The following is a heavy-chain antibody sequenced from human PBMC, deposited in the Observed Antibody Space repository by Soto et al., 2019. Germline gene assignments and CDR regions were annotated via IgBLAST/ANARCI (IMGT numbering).Heavy chain of an antibody. D-gene: IGHD3-22*01. CDR2: INPNSGGT. CDR3: ARSGPAANYYDSSGYTY. Sequence: ASVKVSFKASGYTFTGYYMHWVRQAPGQGLEWMGWINPNSGGTNYAQKFQGRVTMTRDTSISTAYMELSRLRSDDTAVYYCARSGPAANYYDSSGYTYWGQGTLVTVSS. CDR1: GYTFTGYY. J-gene: IGHJ4*02. V-gene: IGHV1-2*02.